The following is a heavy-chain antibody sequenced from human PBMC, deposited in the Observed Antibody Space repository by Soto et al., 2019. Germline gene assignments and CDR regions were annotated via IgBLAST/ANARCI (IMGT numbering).Heavy chain of an antibody. V-gene: IGHV4-31*03. Sequence: QVQLQESGPGLVKPSQTLSLTCTVSGGYLSSGGYFWSWIRQHPGKGLEWIGYIHYSGTTYYNPSLKSRVTISVDTSQHQCSLKLSSVTAADTAVYYCASHERTSQTLDYWGQGTLVTVSS. J-gene: IGHJ4*02. CDR2: IHYSGTT. CDR3: ASHERTSQTLDY. CDR1: GGYLSSGGYF.